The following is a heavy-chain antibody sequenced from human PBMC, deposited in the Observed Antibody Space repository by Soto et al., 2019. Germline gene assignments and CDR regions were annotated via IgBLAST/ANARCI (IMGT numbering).Heavy chain of an antibody. CDR1: GFTVSSNY. Sequence: PGGSLRLSCASSGFTVSSNYMSWVRQAPGKGLEWVSVIYSGGSTYYADSVKGRFTISRDNSKNTLYLQMNSLRAEDTAVYYCAKDRSSTSCYAFDYWCQGSLVTVSS. V-gene: IGHV3-66*01. CDR2: IYSGGST. J-gene: IGHJ4*02. D-gene: IGHD2-2*01. CDR3: AKDRSSTSCYAFDY.